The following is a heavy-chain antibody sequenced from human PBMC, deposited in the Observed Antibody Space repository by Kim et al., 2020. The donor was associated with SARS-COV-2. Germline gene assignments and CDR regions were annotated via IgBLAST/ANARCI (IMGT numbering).Heavy chain of an antibody. D-gene: IGHD3-10*01. CDR2: VYYSGSS. V-gene: IGHV4-39*07. Sequence: SETLSLTCTVSGGSISSSSYYWGWIRQPPGKGLEWIGSVYYSGSSYYNPSLKSRVTISVDTSKKQFSLKLSPVIAADTAVYYCARDYYGSGNGFDLWGRG. CDR1: GGSISSSSYY. J-gene: IGHJ2*01. CDR3: ARDYYGSGNGFDL.